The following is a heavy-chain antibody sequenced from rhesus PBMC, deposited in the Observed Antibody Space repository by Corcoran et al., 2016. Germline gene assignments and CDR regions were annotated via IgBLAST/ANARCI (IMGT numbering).Heavy chain of an antibody. V-gene: IGHV3-178*01. J-gene: IGHJ3*01. D-gene: IGHD6-25*01. Sequence: EVQLVESGGGLAKPGGSLRLSCAASGFTFSDYYMDWVRQAPGKGLGWVSRISNGGGSTWYADSVKGRFTISRENAKNTLYFQMNSLRAEDTAVYYCALLGGGGSWDDAFDFWGQGLRVTVSS. CDR3: ALLGGGGSWDDAFDF. CDR1: GFTFSDYY. CDR2: ISNGGGST.